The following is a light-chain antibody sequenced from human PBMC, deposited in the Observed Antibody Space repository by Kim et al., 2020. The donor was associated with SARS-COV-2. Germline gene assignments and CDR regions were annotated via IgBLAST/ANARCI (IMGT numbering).Light chain of an antibody. J-gene: IGKJ1*01. V-gene: IGKV1-8*01. CDR1: QSINSY. CDR3: QQYYSHPWT. Sequence: ASKGDGVTITCRANQSINSYLAWYQQKPEKAPKLLIYAAATLQSGVPSRFGGSGSGTDFTLTISCLQSEDFAAYYCQQYYSHPWTFGQGTKVDIK. CDR2: AAA.